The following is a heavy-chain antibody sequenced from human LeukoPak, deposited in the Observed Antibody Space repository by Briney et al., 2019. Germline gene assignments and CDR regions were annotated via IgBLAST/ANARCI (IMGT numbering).Heavy chain of an antibody. J-gene: IGHJ4*02. CDR3: ARGGSRYYFDY. V-gene: IGHV4-4*02. Sequence: SETLSLTCAVSGGSISSSNWWSWVRQPPGKGLEWIGEIYHSGSTNYNPSLKSRVTISVDKSENQFSLKLSSVTAADTAVYYCARGGSRYYFDYWGQGTLVTVSS. CDR2: IYHSGST. D-gene: IGHD1-26*01. CDR1: GGSISSSNW.